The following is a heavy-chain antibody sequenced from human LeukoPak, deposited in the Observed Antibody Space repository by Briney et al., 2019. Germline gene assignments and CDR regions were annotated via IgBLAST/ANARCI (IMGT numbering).Heavy chain of an antibody. D-gene: IGHD2-2*01. CDR2: ISYDGSNK. J-gene: IGHJ3*02. CDR1: GFTFSSYA. CDR3: ARVEYQLLLGAFDI. Sequence: GGSLRLSCAASGFTFSSYAMHWVRQAPGKGLEWVAVISYDGSNKYYADSVKGRFTISRDNSKNTLYLQMNSLRAEDTAVYYCARVEYQLLLGAFDIWGQGTMVTVSS. V-gene: IGHV3-30*04.